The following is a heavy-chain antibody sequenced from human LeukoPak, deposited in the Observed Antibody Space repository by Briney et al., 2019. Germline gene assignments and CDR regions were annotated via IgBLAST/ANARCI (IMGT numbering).Heavy chain of an antibody. D-gene: IGHD3-10*01. CDR3: AKLLWFREPPDY. CDR1: GFTFSSYS. V-gene: IGHV3-21*04. J-gene: IGHJ4*02. CDR2: ISSSSSYI. Sequence: GGSLRLSCAASGFTFSSYSMNWVRQAPGKGLEWVSSISSSSSYIYYADSVKGRFTISRDNSKNTLYLQMNSLRAEDTAVYYCAKLLWFREPPDYWGQGTLVTVSS.